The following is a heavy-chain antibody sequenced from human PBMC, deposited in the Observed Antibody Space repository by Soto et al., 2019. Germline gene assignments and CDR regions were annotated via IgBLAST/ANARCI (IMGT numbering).Heavy chain of an antibody. CDR2: ISYDGSNK. Sequence: QVQLVESGGGVVQPGRSLRLSCAASGFTFSSYAMHWVRQAPGKGLEWVAVISYDGSNKYYADSVKGRFTISRDNSKNTLYLQMNSLRAEDTAVYYCARDYLSMAFGHGMDVWGQGTTVTVSS. D-gene: IGHD3-10*01. J-gene: IGHJ6*02. CDR1: GFTFSSYA. CDR3: ARDYLSMAFGHGMDV. V-gene: IGHV3-30-3*01.